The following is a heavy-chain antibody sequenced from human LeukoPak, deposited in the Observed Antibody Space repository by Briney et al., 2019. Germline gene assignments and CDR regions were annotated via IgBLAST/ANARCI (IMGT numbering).Heavy chain of an antibody. Sequence: SETLSLTCTVSGGSFSSYYWSWIRQPPGKGLEWIGSIYYSGSTNYNRSLKSRVTISGDTSKNQFSLKLSSVTGADTAVYYCARVGYYYDSSGYYLDAFDIWGQGTMVTVSS. J-gene: IGHJ3*02. D-gene: IGHD3-22*01. CDR3: ARVGYYYDSSGYYLDAFDI. V-gene: IGHV4-59*01. CDR2: IYYSGST. CDR1: GGSFSSYY.